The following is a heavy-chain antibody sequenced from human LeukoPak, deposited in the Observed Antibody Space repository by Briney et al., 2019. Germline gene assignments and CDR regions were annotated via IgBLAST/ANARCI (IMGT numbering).Heavy chain of an antibody. V-gene: IGHV3-7*04. CDR3: ARDMRGDGFDI. D-gene: IGHD2-2*01. CDR1: GFTFSTYW. J-gene: IGHJ3*02. CDR2: IRQDGSEK. Sequence: GGSLRLSCAASGFTFSTYWMTWVRQAPGKGLERVANIRQDGSEKYYVDSVEGRFTISRDNAKKSLFLQMNSLRAEDTAVYYCARDMRGDGFDIWGQGTMVTVSS.